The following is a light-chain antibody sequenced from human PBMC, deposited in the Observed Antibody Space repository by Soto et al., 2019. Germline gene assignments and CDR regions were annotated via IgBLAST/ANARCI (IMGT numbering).Light chain of an antibody. J-gene: IGLJ2*01. CDR3: QSYDSSLSAVI. V-gene: IGLV1-40*01. CDR1: SSNIGAGYD. CDR2: GNS. Sequence: QSVLTQPPSVSGAPGQRVTISCTGSSSNIGAGYDVHWYQQLPRTAPKLLIYGNSNRPSGVPDRFSGSKSGTSASLAITGLQAEDEADYYCQSYDSSLSAVIFAGGTQLTVL.